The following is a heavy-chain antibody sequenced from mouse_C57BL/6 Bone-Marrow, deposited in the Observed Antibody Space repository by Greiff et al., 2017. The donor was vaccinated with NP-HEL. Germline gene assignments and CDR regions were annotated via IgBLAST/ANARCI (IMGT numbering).Heavy chain of an antibody. Sequence: VQLQQSGPELVKPGASVKISCKASGYSFTGYYMNWVKQSPEKSLEWIGEINHSTGGTTYNQKFKAKATLTVDKSSSTAYMQLKSLTSEDSAVYYCARSASYYFDYWGQGTTLTVSS. V-gene: IGHV1-42*01. CDR2: INHSTGGT. CDR1: GYSFTGYY. CDR3: ARSASYYFDY. J-gene: IGHJ2*01. D-gene: IGHD6-1*01.